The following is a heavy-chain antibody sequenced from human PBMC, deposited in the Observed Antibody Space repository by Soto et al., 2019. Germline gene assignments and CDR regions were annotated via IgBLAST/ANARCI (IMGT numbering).Heavy chain of an antibody. CDR2: MNPNSGNT. CDR3: ARGADSSGWPNFDY. Sequence: QVQLVQSGAEVKKPGASVKVSCKASGYTFTSYDINWVRQATGQGLEWMGWMNPNSGNTGYAQKFQGRVTMTRNTSISTAYMELSSLRSEDTAVYHCARGADSSGWPNFDYWGQGTLVTVSS. J-gene: IGHJ4*02. D-gene: IGHD6-19*01. CDR1: GYTFTSYD. V-gene: IGHV1-8*01.